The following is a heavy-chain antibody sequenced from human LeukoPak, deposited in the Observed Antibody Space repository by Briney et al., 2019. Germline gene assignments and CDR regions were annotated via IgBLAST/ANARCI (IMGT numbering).Heavy chain of an antibody. D-gene: IGHD3-22*01. Sequence: PGGSLRLSCAASGFTFSSYAMHWVRQAPGKGLEWVAVISYDGNNKYYPDSVKGRFTISRDNSKNTLYLQMNSLRAEDTAVYYCAKDYYDSSGYLDYWGQGTLVTVSS. CDR3: AKDYYDSSGYLDY. CDR2: ISYDGNNK. J-gene: IGHJ4*02. V-gene: IGHV3-30-3*01. CDR1: GFTFSSYA.